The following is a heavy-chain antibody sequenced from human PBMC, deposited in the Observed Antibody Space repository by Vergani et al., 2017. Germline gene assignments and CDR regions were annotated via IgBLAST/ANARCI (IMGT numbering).Heavy chain of an antibody. V-gene: IGHV4-59*01. J-gene: IGHJ3*02. D-gene: IGHD2-21*02. Sequence: QVQLQESGPGLVKPSETLSLTCTVSGGSISSYYWCWIRQPPGKGLEWIGYIYYSGSTNYNPSLKSRVTISVDTSKNQFSLKLSSVTAADTAVYYCARNPYCGGDCYSDAFDIWGQGTMVTVSS. CDR1: GGSISSYY. CDR2: IYYSGST. CDR3: ARNPYCGGDCYSDAFDI.